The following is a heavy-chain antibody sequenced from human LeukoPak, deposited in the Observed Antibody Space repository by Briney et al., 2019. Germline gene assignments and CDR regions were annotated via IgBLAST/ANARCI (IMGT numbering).Heavy chain of an antibody. J-gene: IGHJ6*02. CDR3: AKDRLPAGYSGMDV. Sequence: PGGSLRLSCAASGFTFSSYAMSWVRQAPGKGLEWVSVISGSGASTYYANSVKGRFTISRYNTKNTLYLQMNSLRAENTTVYYWAKDRLPAGYSGMDVWGQGTTVTVSS. CDR2: ISGSGAST. V-gene: IGHV3-23*01. D-gene: IGHD2-15*01. CDR1: GFTFSSYA.